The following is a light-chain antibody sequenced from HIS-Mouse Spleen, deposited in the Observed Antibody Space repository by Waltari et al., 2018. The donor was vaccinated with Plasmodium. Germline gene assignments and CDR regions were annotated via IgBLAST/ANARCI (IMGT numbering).Light chain of an antibody. CDR3: QQYYSYLLT. CDR1: QGISSS. Sequence: AIRMTRSPSSFSASTGDRVPLTCRASQGISSSLAWYQQKPGQAPTLLIYAASTLQSGVPSRFSGSGSGTDFTLTISCLQSEDFATYYCQQYYSYLLTFGGGTKVEIK. J-gene: IGKJ4*01. V-gene: IGKV1-8*01. CDR2: AAS.